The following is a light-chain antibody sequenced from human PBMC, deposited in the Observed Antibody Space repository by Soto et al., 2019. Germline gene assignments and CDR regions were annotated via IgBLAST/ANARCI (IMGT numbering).Light chain of an antibody. CDR1: NSDVGGYNY. J-gene: IGLJ2*01. V-gene: IGLV2-14*01. Sequence: QSALTQPASVSGSPGQSITISCTGTNSDVGGYNYVSWYQHHPGKAPKLMIYEVSNRPSGVSNRFSGSKSDNTASLTISGLQAEDEADYYCTSYTTSNTVVFGGGTQLTVL. CDR2: EVS. CDR3: TSYTTSNTVV.